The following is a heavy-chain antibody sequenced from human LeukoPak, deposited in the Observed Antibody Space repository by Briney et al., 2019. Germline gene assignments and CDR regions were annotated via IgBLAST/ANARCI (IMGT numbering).Heavy chain of an antibody. D-gene: IGHD5-24*01. CDR1: GGSISSSSYY. V-gene: IGHV4-39*07. CDR2: IYYSGST. CDR3: ARESVSQDGLFDL. Sequence: SETLSLTCTVSGGSISSSSYYWGWIRQPPGKGLEWIGSIYYSGSTYYNPSLKSRVTISVDTSKNQFSLKLSSVTAADTAVYYCARESVSQDGLFDLWGQGTMVTVSS. J-gene: IGHJ3*01.